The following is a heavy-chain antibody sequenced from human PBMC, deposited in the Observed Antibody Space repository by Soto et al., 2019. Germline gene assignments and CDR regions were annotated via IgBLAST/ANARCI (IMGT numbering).Heavy chain of an antibody. CDR3: ARVLTNWFAP. Sequence: SETLSLTCAVYGGSFSGYYWSWIRQPPGKGLEWIGEINHSGSTNYNPSLKSRVTISVDTSKNQFSLKLSSVTAADTAVYYCARVLTNWFAPWGQGTLVIVSS. CDR1: GGSFSGYY. J-gene: IGHJ5*02. CDR2: INHSGST. V-gene: IGHV4-34*01.